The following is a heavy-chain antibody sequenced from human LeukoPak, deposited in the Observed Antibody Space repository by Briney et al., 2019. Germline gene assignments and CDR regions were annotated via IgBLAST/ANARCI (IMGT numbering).Heavy chain of an antibody. CDR2: ISDSGGRT. CDR1: GITLSNYG. CDR3: AKRGVVIRVILVGFHKEAYYFDS. V-gene: IGHV3-23*01. Sequence: PGWSLRLSCAVSGITLSNYGMSWVRQAPGKGLEWVAGISDSGGRTNYADSVKGRFTISRDNPKNTLYLQMNSLGAEDTAVYFCAKRGVVIRVILVGFHKEAYYFDSWGQGALVTVSS. D-gene: IGHD3-10*01. J-gene: IGHJ4*02.